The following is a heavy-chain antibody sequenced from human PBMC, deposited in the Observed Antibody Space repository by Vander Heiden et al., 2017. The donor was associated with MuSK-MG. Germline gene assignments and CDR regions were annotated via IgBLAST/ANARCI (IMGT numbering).Heavy chain of an antibody. V-gene: IGHV3-30-3*01. CDR3: AGYYGYRNGYQTY. Sequence: QVRPVESGGGVVQPGRSMRLSCAASGFPFSTYDMHWVRQAPGKGLEWVAVISYDGTNKYFADSVKGRFTISRDSSKNTLYLQTTRLSTEDTAIYDCAGYYGYRNGYQTYW. CDR1: GFPFSTYD. CDR2: ISYDGTNK. D-gene: IGHD6-19*01. J-gene: IGHJ4*01.